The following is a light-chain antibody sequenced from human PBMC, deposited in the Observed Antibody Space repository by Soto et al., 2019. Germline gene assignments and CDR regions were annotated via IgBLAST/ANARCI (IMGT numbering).Light chain of an antibody. V-gene: IGLV3-25*02. CDR2: KDS. J-gene: IGLJ3*02. CDR1: LLTKHF. Sequence: SYELTQPPSVTVSPGQTARITCSGDLLTKHFSYWHQQRPGQAPVLIMYKDSERPSGISDRFSGSSSGTTVTLTITEVRAEDEADYYCQSADTIGLYGSWVFGGGTKVTVL. CDR3: QSADTIGLYGSWV.